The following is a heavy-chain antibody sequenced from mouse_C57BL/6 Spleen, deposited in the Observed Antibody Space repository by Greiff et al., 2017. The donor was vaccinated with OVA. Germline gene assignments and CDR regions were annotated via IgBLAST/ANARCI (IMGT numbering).Heavy chain of an antibody. CDR1: GYSFTGYY. CDR2: INPSTGGT. J-gene: IGHJ3*01. D-gene: IGHD2-3*01. V-gene: IGHV1-42*01. CDR3: ARYSYDGLFAY. Sequence: VQLQQSGPELVKPGASVKISCKASGYSFTGYYMNWVKQSPEKSLEWIGEINPSTGGTTYNQKFKAKATLTVDKSSSTAYMQLKSLTSEDSAVYYCARYSYDGLFAYWGQGTLVTVSA.